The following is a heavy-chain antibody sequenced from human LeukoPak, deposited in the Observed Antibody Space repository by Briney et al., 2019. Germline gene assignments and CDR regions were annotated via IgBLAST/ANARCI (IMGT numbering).Heavy chain of an antibody. J-gene: IGHJ3*02. CDR3: ARPYYDSSGYPSGAFDI. V-gene: IGHV1-2*02. CDR2: INPNSGGT. D-gene: IGHD3-22*01. Sequence: GASVKVSCKASGYTFTGYYMHWVRQAPGQGLEWMGWINPNSGGTNYAQKFQGRVTMTGDTSISTAYMELSRLRSDDTAVYYCARPYYDSSGYPSGAFDIWGQGTMVTVSS. CDR1: GYTFTGYY.